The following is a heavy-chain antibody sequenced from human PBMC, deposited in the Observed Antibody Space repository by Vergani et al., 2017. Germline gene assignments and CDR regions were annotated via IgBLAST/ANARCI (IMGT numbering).Heavy chain of an antibody. CDR3: AREGYWTKGVCFTLFDV. V-gene: IGHV4-34*01. J-gene: IGHJ4*02. CDR1: GGSFNDYW. CDR2: IRHDGIT. Sequence: QAQLQQWGAGLLKPSETLSLTCAIYGGSFNDYWWTWIRQPPGKGLEWIGEIRHDGITHYSPSLKSRVTISIDTSTHQFSLNLRSVTAADTAVYYCAREGYWTKGVCFTLFDVWGQGALVTVSS. D-gene: IGHD2-8*01.